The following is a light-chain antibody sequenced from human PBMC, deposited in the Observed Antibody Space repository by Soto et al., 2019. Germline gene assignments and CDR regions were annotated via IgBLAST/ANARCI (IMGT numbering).Light chain of an antibody. CDR1: QSLLHSNGYNY. CDR3: MQSLRTLYT. Sequence: DIVMTQSPLSLPVTPGEPASISCRSSQSLLHSNGYNYLHWYLQKPGQSPQLLIYLGSNRASGVPARFSGSGSCADFTLKISSVEAEDVGVYYCMQSLRTLYTFGPGTKLEIK. V-gene: IGKV2-28*01. CDR2: LGS. J-gene: IGKJ2*01.